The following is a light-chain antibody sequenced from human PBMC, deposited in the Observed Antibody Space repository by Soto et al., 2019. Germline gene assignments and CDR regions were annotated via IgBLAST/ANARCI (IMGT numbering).Light chain of an antibody. Sequence: EIVLTQSPATLSLSPGERATLSCRASQSVSSYLAWYQQKPGQAPRLLIYDASNRATGIPARFSVSGSGTDFTLTISSLEPEDSAVYYCQQCYNWPPLTFGGGTKVEIK. CDR2: DAS. CDR1: QSVSSY. CDR3: QQCYNWPPLT. J-gene: IGKJ4*01. V-gene: IGKV3-11*01.